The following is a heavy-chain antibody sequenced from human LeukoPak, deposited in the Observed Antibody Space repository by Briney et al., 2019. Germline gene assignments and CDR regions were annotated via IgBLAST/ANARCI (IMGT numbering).Heavy chain of an antibody. Sequence: GGSLRLSCAASGFTFSDYWMTWVRQAPGKGLEWVANIKPDGSEKYYVDSVKGRFTISRDHSKNTLYLQMNSLRVEDTAVYYCARDPPAVRTNTYAWGQGTLVTVSS. CDR1: GFTFSDYW. J-gene: IGHJ5*02. D-gene: IGHD1-7*01. CDR2: IKPDGSEK. V-gene: IGHV3-7*01. CDR3: ARDPPAVRTNTYA.